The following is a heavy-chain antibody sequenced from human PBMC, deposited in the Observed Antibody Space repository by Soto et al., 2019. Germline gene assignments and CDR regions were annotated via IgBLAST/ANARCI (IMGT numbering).Heavy chain of an antibody. CDR1: GFTFSSYG. CDR2: IWYDGSNK. Sequence: GGSLRLSCAASGFTFSSYGMHWVRQAPGKGLEWVAVIWYDGSNKYYADSVKGRFTISRDNSKNTLYLQMNSLRAEDTAVYYCARGHIVVVPAALSFMDVWGQGTTVTVSS. V-gene: IGHV3-33*01. CDR3: ARGHIVVVPAALSFMDV. J-gene: IGHJ6*02. D-gene: IGHD2-2*01.